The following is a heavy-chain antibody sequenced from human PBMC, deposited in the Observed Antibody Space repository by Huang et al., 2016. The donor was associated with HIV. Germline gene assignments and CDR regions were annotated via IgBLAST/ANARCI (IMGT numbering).Heavy chain of an antibody. Sequence: QVQLVQSGAEVKKPGASVTISCKASGFSILIYYIHWARQAPGQGLEWMGIVNPSGEGADYAQKFQGRVTMTRDASTRTLYMELSSQGSEDTAVYYSAREGITPAGTEVTGFDFWGQGTPVSVSS. J-gene: IGHJ5*01. V-gene: IGHV1-46*03. CDR3: AREGITPAGTEVTGFDF. D-gene: IGHD6-13*01. CDR2: VNPSGEGA. CDR1: GFSILIYY.